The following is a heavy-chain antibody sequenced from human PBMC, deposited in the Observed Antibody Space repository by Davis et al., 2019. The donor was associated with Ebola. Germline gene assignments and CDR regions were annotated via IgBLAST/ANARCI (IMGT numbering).Heavy chain of an antibody. Sequence: PSETLSPTCTLSGASISSYYSSWTRQPPGKGLEWIGYIDYSRTTNYNPSLKSPVTISVDTSKNQFSLKLNSVTAADPAVYYCERRLWLRESKAINNWSDPWGQGTLVTVSS. CDR1: GASISSYY. V-gene: IGHV4-59*01. D-gene: IGHD3-10*01. J-gene: IGHJ5*02. CDR3: ERRLWLRESKAINNWSDP. CDR2: IDYSRTT.